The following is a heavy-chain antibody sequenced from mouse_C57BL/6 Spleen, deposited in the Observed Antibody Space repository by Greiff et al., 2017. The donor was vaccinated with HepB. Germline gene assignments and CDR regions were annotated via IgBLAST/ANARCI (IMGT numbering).Heavy chain of an antibody. CDR1: GYTFTSYW. Sequence: QVQLQQPGAELVMPGASVKLSCKASGYTFTSYWMHWVKQRPGQGLEWIGEIDPSDSYTNYNQKFKGKSTLTVDKSSSTAYMQLSSLTSEDSAVYYCARFSNPYYFDYWGQGTTLTVSS. J-gene: IGHJ2*01. CDR2: IDPSDSYT. V-gene: IGHV1-69*01. CDR3: ARFSNPYYFDY. D-gene: IGHD2-5*01.